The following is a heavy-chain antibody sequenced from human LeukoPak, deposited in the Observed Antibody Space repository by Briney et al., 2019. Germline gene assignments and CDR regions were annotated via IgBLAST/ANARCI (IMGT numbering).Heavy chain of an antibody. CDR1: GYTFTSYG. J-gene: IGHJ4*02. V-gene: IGHV1-18*01. CDR2: ISTQNGNT. CDR3: ARGYYDSSGYPVSPDY. D-gene: IGHD3-22*01. Sequence: ASVKVSCKASGYTFTSYGISWVRQAPGQGPEWMGWISTQNGNTNYAQKLQDRLTMTTDTSTSTAYMELRSLRSDDTAVYYCARGYYDSSGYPVSPDYWGQGTLVTVSS.